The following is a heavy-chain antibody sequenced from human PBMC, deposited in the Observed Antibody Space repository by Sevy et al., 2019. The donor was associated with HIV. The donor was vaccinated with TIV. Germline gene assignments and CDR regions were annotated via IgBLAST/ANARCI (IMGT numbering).Heavy chain of an antibody. Sequence: GGSLRLSCAASGFTFSTYAMTWVRQAPGKGLEWVSVISYSGGSTYYADSVRGQFTISRDNSKNTSYLQMNSLRVEDTAVYYCAMDHVSGTYYTGDGDYWGQGTLVTVSS. V-gene: IGHV3-23*01. J-gene: IGHJ4*02. CDR3: AMDHVSGTYYTGDGDY. CDR2: ISYSGGST. CDR1: GFTFSTYA. D-gene: IGHD3-10*01.